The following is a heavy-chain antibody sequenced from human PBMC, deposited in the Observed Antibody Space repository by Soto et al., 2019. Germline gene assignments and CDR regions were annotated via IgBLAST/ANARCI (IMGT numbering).Heavy chain of an antibody. CDR2: ISGSGGST. J-gene: IGHJ6*02. D-gene: IGHD6-19*01. V-gene: IGHV3-23*01. CDR1: GFTFSSYA. Sequence: TGGFLRLSCAASGFTFSSYAMSWVRQAPGKGLEWVSAISGSGGSTYYADSVKGRFTISRDNSKNTLYLQMNSLRAEDTAVYYCATLGEQWSPGSYYYYGMDVWGQGTTVTVSS. CDR3: ATLGEQWSPGSYYYYGMDV.